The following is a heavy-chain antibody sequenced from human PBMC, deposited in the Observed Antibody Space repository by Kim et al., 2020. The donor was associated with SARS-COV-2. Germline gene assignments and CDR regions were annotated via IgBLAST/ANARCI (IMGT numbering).Heavy chain of an antibody. CDR3: ARIRRDTSGCRKMDD. V-gene: IGHV2-70*01. D-gene: IGHD3-22*01. CDR1: GFSLSTSGMC. CDR2: IDWDGDK. Sequence: SGPTLVNPTQTLTLTCTFSGFSLSTSGMCVTWIRQPPGKALEWLAMIDWDGDKHYSTSLRSRLTISKDISKNQVVLTMTNMDPVDTATFYCARIRRDTSGCRKMDDWGRGTLVTVSS. J-gene: IGHJ4*01.